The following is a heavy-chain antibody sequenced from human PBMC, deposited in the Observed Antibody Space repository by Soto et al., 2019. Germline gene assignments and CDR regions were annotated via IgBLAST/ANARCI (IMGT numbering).Heavy chain of an antibody. CDR3: ARLKTSSGWSLFDS. D-gene: IGHD6-13*01. CDR2: IYYTGTT. V-gene: IGHV4-61*01. J-gene: IGHJ4*02. CDR1: GGSVSSSFFY. Sequence: PSETLSLTCTVSGGSVSSSFFYWSWVRQPPGQRLEWIGYIYYTGTTNYNPSLASRVAMSVDTSKKQFTLNLRSLTAADPARYYCARLKTSSGWSLFDSWGQGMLVTVSS.